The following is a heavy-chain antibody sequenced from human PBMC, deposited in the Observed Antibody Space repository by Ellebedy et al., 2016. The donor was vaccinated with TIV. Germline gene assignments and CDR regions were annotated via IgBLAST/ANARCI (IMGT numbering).Heavy chain of an antibody. D-gene: IGHD3-9*01. CDR2: ISWNSGSI. Sequence: GGSLRLSCAASGFTFSDHYMDWARQAPGKGLEWVSGISWNSGSIDYADSVKGRFTISRDNAKNSLYLQMNSLRAEDTAVYYCARDKYYDILTGYYTHYYGMDVWGQGTTVTVSS. CDR3: ARDKYYDILTGYYTHYYGMDV. CDR1: GFTFSDHY. V-gene: IGHV3-69-1*01. J-gene: IGHJ6*02.